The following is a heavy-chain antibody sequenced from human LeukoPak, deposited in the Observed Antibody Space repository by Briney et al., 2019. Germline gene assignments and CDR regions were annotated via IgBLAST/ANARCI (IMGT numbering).Heavy chain of an antibody. D-gene: IGHD3-22*01. CDR2: ISGSGGST. Sequence: GGSVRLSCAASGFTFSGYAMSWVRQAPGKGLEWVSAISGSGGSTYYADSVKGRFTISRDNSKNTLYLQMNSLRAEDTAVYYCARLDTSTYDSSGYSDYWGQGTLVAVSS. J-gene: IGHJ4*02. CDR3: ARLDTSTYDSSGYSDY. V-gene: IGHV3-23*01. CDR1: GFTFSGYA.